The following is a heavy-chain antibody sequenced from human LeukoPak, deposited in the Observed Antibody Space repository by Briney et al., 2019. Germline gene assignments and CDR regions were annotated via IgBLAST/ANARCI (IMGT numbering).Heavy chain of an antibody. V-gene: IGHV3-23*01. D-gene: IGHD2-2*01. J-gene: IGHJ4*02. CDR1: GDTFSSYA. Sequence: VASVKVSCKASGDTFSSYAMNWVRQAPGKGLEWVSAISGSGGSTYYADSVKGRFTISRDNSKNTLYLQMNSLRAEDTAVYYCAKSWGSSTRPHDYWGQGTLVTVSS. CDR2: ISGSGGST. CDR3: AKSWGSSTRPHDY.